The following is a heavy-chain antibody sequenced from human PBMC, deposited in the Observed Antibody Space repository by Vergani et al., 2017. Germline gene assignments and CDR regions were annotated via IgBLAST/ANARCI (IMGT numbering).Heavy chain of an antibody. CDR2: TSYDGSNK. Sequence: QVQLVASGGGVVQPGRSLRLSCAASGFTFSSYGMHWVRQAPGKGLEWVAVTSYDGSNKYYADSVKGRITISRDNSKNTLYLQMNSLRAEDTAVYYCAKDEGYCXSISCHKRVLSMDVWGKGTTVTVSS. D-gene: IGHD2-2*02. V-gene: IGHV3-30*18. J-gene: IGHJ6*03. CDR3: AKDEGYCXSISCHKRVLSMDV. CDR1: GFTFSSYG.